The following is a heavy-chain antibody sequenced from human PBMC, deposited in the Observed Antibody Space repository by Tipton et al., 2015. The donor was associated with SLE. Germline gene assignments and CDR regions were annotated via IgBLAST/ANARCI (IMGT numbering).Heavy chain of an antibody. CDR1: GFTFGHYE. Sequence: GSLRLSCVASGFTFGHYEMSWLRQAPGKGLELVASITSTDQASVKGRFTISRDNAKSSLYLQMDNLRAEDTAVYYCARDRLRYFDWADYYHGVDVWGQGTTVNVSS. CDR2: ITST. D-gene: IGHD3-9*01. J-gene: IGHJ6*02. V-gene: IGHV3-69-1*01. CDR3: ARDRLRYFDWADYYHGVDV.